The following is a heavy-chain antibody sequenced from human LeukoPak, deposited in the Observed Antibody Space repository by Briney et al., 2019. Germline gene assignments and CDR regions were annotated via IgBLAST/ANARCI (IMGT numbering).Heavy chain of an antibody. CDR1: GGSISSYY. D-gene: IGHD3-22*01. V-gene: IGHV4-59*08. CDR3: ARRLSARRPSSEGRRYFDY. Sequence: PSETLSLTCTVSGGSISSYYWSWIRQPPGKGLGWVGYIYYSGSTNYNPSLKSRVTISVDTSKNQFSLKLSSVTAADTAVYYCARRLSARRPSSEGRRYFDYWGQGTLVTVSS. CDR2: IYYSGST. J-gene: IGHJ4*02.